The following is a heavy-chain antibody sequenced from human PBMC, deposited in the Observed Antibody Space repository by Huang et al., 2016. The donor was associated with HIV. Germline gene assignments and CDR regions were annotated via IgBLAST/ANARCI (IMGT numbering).Heavy chain of an antibody. J-gene: IGHJ4*01. CDR3: VRAREKGYDFWSGYRY. D-gene: IGHD3-3*01. CDR2: IERDGIST. Sequence: EVELAESGGGSVRPGQSLRLSCVGSGFIFSDYWMHWVRQIPGKGVVWVARIERDGISTSYAGSVKGRFTIYRDNARNTVYLQMSSLRVDDTAVYYCVRAREKGYDFWSGYRYWGQGAQVTVSS. CDR1: GFIFSDYW. V-gene: IGHV3-74*02.